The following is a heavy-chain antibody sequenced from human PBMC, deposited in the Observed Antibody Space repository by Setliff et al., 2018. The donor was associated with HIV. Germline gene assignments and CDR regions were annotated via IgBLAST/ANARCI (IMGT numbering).Heavy chain of an antibody. CDR3: ARNFYDSSGYRYDY. J-gene: IGHJ4*02. D-gene: IGHD3-22*01. Sequence: GASVKVSCKSSGFTFNGYYIHWVRQAPGQGLEWMGWINPKSGGTNYAYKFQGRVTLTRDTSISTTYMELSNLTSDDTAVYYCARNFYDSSGYRYDYWGQGTLVTVSS. CDR1: GFTFNGYY. CDR2: INPKSGGT. V-gene: IGHV1-2*02.